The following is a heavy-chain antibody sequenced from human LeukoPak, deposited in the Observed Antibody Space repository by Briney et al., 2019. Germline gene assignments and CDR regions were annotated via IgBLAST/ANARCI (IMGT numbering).Heavy chain of an antibody. CDR3: AKDGRGFWSGYYPGGFDY. J-gene: IGHJ4*02. CDR1: GFTFSSYG. V-gene: IGHV3-30*02. Sequence: GGSLRLSCAASGFTFSSYGMHWVRQAPGKGLEWVAFIRYDGSNKYYADSVKGRFTISRDNSKNTLYLQMNSLRAEDTAVYYCAKDGRGFWSGYYPGGFDYWGQGTLVTVSS. CDR2: IRYDGSNK. D-gene: IGHD3-3*01.